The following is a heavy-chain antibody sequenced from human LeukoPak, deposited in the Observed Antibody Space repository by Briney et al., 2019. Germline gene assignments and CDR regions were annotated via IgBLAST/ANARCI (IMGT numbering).Heavy chain of an antibody. J-gene: IGHJ6*02. D-gene: IGHD2-15*01. CDR3: ARDSRYCSGGSCPSSNAYYYYYYGMDV. CDR2: IYYSGST. CDR1: GGSISSGDYY. Sequence: SSETLSLTCTVSGGSISSGDYYWSWIRQPPGKGLEWIGYIYYSGSTYYNPSLKSRVTISVDTSKNQFSLKLSSVTAADTAVYYCARDSRYCSGGSCPSSNAYYYYYYGMDVWGQGTTVTVSS. V-gene: IGHV4-30-4*01.